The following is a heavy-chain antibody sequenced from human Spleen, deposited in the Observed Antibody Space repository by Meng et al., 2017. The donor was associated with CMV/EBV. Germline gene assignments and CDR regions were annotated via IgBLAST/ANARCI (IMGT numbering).Heavy chain of an antibody. J-gene: IGHJ4*02. CDR2: ISWNSGSI. D-gene: IGHD3-3*01. Sequence: SLKISCAASGFTFDDYAMHWVRQAPGKGLEWVSGISWNSGSIGYADSVKGRFTISRDNAKNSLYLQMNSLRAEDTALYYCAKAGFRDFWSGYPDYWGQGTLVTVSS. CDR3: AKAGFRDFWSGYPDY. V-gene: IGHV3-9*01. CDR1: GFTFDDYA.